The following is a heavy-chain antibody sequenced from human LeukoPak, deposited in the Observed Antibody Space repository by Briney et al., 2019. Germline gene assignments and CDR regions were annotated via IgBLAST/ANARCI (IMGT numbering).Heavy chain of an antibody. J-gene: IGHJ4*02. CDR3: ASNRGTYWDY. D-gene: IGHD1-14*01. V-gene: IGHV3-21*01. Sequence: GGSLRLSCAASGFTFSSYAMSWVRQAPGKGLEWVSSISSDSTYIFYADSMKGRFTISRDNAKNSVYLQMNSLRAEDTAVYYCASNRGTYWDYWGQGTLVTVSS. CDR1: GFTFSSYA. CDR2: ISSDSTYI.